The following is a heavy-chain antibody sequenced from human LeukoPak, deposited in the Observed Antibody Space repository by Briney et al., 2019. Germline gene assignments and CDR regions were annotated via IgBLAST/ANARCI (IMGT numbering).Heavy chain of an antibody. CDR1: GGSISSYY. Sequence: SETLSLTCTVSGGSISSYYWSWIRQPPGKGLEWIGYIYYSGSTYYNPSLKSRVTISVDMSKNQFSLKLSSVTTADTAVYYCARYSIGGFDPWGQGTLVTVSS. D-gene: IGHD2-15*01. CDR2: IYYSGST. CDR3: ARYSIGGFDP. V-gene: IGHV4-59*06. J-gene: IGHJ5*02.